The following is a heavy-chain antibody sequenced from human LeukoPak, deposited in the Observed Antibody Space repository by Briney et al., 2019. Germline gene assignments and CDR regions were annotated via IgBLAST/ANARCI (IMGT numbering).Heavy chain of an antibody. D-gene: IGHD5-24*01. J-gene: IGHJ4*02. V-gene: IGHV1-2*02. CDR2: INPNSGGT. Sequence: ASVNVSCKASGYTFTGYYMHWVRQAPGQGLEWMGWINPNSGGTNYAQKFQGRVTMTRDTSISTAYMELSRLRSDDTAVYYCARDRPADGYNYELDYWGQGTLVTVSS. CDR3: ARDRPADGYNYELDY. CDR1: GYTFTGYY.